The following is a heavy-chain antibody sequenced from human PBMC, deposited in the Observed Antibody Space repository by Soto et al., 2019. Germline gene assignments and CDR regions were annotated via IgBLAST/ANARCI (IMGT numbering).Heavy chain of an antibody. J-gene: IGHJ4*02. CDR2: INWNGGST. CDR1: GFTFDDYG. Sequence: EVQLVESGGGVVRPGGSLRLSCAASGFTFDDYGMSWVRQAPGKGLEWVSGINWNGGSTGYADSVKGRFTISRDNAKNSLNLQMNSLRAEETALYYCARLYSGGWYGPGRYWGQGTLVTGSS. V-gene: IGHV3-20*04. D-gene: IGHD6-19*01. CDR3: ARLYSGGWYGPGRY.